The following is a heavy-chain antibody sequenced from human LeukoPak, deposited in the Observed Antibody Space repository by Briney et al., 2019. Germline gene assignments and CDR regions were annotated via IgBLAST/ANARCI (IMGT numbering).Heavy chain of an antibody. V-gene: IGHV4-39*01. D-gene: IGHD4-11*01. CDR1: GGSISSSSYY. CDR3: ARRAATVTTRLPLYYYYYMDV. Sequence: SETLSLTCTVSGGSISSSSYYWGWIRQPPGKGLEWIGSIYYSGSTYYNPSLKSRATISVDTSKNQFSLKLSSVTAADTAVYYCARRAATVTTRLPLYYYYYMDVWGKGTTVTVSS. J-gene: IGHJ6*03. CDR2: IYYSGST.